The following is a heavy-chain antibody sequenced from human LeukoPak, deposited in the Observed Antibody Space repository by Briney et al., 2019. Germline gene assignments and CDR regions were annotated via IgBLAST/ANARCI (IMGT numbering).Heavy chain of an antibody. Sequence: GGSLRLSCAASGFTFSSYEMTWVRQAPGKGLEWVSYISSSGSTIYYADSVKGRFTISRDNAKNSLCLQMNSLRAEDTAVYYCASQFYVWGSYHDAFDIWGQGTMVTVSS. J-gene: IGHJ3*02. CDR1: GFTFSSYE. D-gene: IGHD3-16*02. CDR3: ASQFYVWGSYHDAFDI. V-gene: IGHV3-48*03. CDR2: ISSSGSTI.